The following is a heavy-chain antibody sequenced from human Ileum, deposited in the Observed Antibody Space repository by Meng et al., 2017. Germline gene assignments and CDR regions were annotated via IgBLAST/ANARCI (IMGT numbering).Heavy chain of an antibody. J-gene: IGHJ4*02. CDR1: GGSISISNW. Sequence: QVQLQESGPGLGKPSGTPPLTRAVSGGSISISNWWTWVRQPPGKGLEWIGEIYHTGGTNYNPSLKRRVTISVDKSKNQFSLEVTSVTAADTAVYYCARVRCASVSCYGDSYFDYWGQGILVTVSS. V-gene: IGHV4-4*02. CDR3: ARVRCASVSCYGDSYFDY. CDR2: IYHTGGT. D-gene: IGHD2-15*01.